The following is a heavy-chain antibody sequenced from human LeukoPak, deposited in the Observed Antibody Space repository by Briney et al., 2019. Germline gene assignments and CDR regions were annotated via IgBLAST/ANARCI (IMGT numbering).Heavy chain of an antibody. Sequence: SQTLSLTCNVSGGSIASGGYHWSWIRQHPGEGLEWIGYIHYAGSSYYNPSLTSRVTISVDTSKNQFSLRLTSVTAADTAVYYCARGDYSMSGDYFPFDYWGPGTLVTVSS. V-gene: IGHV4-31*03. CDR2: IHYAGSS. CDR3: ARGDYSMSGDYFPFDY. D-gene: IGHD3-22*01. CDR1: GGSIASGGYH. J-gene: IGHJ4*02.